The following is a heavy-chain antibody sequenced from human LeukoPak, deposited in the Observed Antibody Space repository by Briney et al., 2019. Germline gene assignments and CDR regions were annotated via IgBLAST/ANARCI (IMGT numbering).Heavy chain of an antibody. CDR3: TRSGNYAPDY. J-gene: IGHJ4*02. V-gene: IGHV3-72*01. Sequence: GGSLRLSCAASGFTFSDHYMDWVRQAPGKGLEWVGRIRNEANGYTTEYAASVKGRFIVSRDDASLYLQMNSLTTEDTAVYYCTRSGNYAPDYWGQGTLVTVSS. D-gene: IGHD1-1*01. CDR1: GFTFSDHY. CDR2: IRNEANGYTT.